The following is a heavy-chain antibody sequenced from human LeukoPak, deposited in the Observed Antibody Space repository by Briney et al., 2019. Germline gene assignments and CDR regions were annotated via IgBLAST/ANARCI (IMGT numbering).Heavy chain of an antibody. CDR2: ICPDGTVT. V-gene: IGHV3-74*01. CDR3: VRDFRSADY. CDR1: GFTFSTYC. J-gene: IGHJ4*02. Sequence: GGSLRLSCAASGFTFSTYCMHWVRQAPGKGPMWVSRICPDGTVTNYADSAKARFIISRDNARNTVYLQMNSLRVEDTAVYYCVRDFRSADYWGQGTLVTVSS.